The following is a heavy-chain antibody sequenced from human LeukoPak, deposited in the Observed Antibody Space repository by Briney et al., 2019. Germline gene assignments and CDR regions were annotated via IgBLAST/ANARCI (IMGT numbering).Heavy chain of an antibody. D-gene: IGHD3-16*02. V-gene: IGHV1-69*06. Sequence: SVKVSCKASGGTFSSYAISWVRQAPGQGLEWMGGIIPIFGTANYAQKFQGRVTITADKPTSTAYMELSSLRSEDTAVYYCARVIVPGLNFDYWGQGTLVTVSS. CDR2: IIPIFGTA. CDR3: ARVIVPGLNFDY. J-gene: IGHJ4*02. CDR1: GGTFSSYA.